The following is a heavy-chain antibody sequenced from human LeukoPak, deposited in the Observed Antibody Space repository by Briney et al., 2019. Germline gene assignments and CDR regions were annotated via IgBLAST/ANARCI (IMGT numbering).Heavy chain of an antibody. CDR1: GYTFTSYG. CDR3: ARDSGKYQLLYYYYYYGMDV. V-gene: IGHV1-18*04. D-gene: IGHD2-2*01. Sequence: GASVKVSCKASGYTFTSYGISWVRQAPGQGLEWMGWISAYNGNTNYAQKLQGRVTMTTDTSTSTAYKELRSLRSDDTAVYYCARDSGKYQLLYYYYYYGMDVWGKGTTVTVSS. CDR2: ISAYNGNT. J-gene: IGHJ6*04.